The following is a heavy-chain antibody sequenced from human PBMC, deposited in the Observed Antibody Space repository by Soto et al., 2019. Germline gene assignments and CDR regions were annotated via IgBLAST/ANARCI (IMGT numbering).Heavy chain of an antibody. Sequence: TSETLSLTCTVSGGSISSYYWGWIRQPPGKGLEWIGSIYYSGSTYYNPSLKSRVTISVDTSKNQFSLKLSSVTAADTAVYYCANSIARNWFDPWGQGTLVTVSS. CDR1: GGSISSYY. V-gene: IGHV4-39*01. CDR3: ANSIARNWFDP. D-gene: IGHD6-6*01. J-gene: IGHJ5*02. CDR2: IYYSGST.